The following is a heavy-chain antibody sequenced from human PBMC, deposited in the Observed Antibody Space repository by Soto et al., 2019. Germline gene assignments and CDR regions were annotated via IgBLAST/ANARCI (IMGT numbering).Heavy chain of an antibody. D-gene: IGHD5-12*01. CDR1: GGSISSYY. CDR3: ARWLGYGPHFDY. V-gene: IGHV4-59*08. CDR2: IYYSGST. Sequence: SETLSLTCTVSGGSISSYYWSWIRQPPGKGLEWIGYIYYSGSTNYNPSLKSRVTMSVDTSKNQFSLKLSSVTAAATAVYYCARWLGYGPHFDYWGQGTLVTVSS. J-gene: IGHJ4*02.